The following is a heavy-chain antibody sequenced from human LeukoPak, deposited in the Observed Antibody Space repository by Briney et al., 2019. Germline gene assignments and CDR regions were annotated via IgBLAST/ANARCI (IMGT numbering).Heavy chain of an antibody. D-gene: IGHD5-12*01. CDR2: IYTSGST. J-gene: IGHJ6*02. CDR1: GGSISSGSYY. CDR3: ARDIYSANPTRGYYGMDV. Sequence: SETLSLTCTVSGGSISSGSYYWSWIRQPAGKGLEWIGRIYTSGSTNYNPSLKSRVTISVDTSKNQFSLKLSSVTAADTAVYYCARDIYSANPTRGYYGMDVWGQGTTVTVSS. V-gene: IGHV4-61*02.